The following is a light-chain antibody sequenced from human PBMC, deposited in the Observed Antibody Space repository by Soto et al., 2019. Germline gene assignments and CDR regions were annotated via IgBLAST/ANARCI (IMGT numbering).Light chain of an antibody. Sequence: EIVLTQSPGTLSLSPGERATLSCRASQSVSSIYLGWYQQKPGQAPRLLVYDASNRATDVPPRFSGSGSGTDFTLTISSLEPEDFAVYYCQQRSSWPPITFGQGTRLEIK. CDR1: QSVSSIY. CDR2: DAS. V-gene: IGKV3-11*01. CDR3: QQRSSWPPIT. J-gene: IGKJ5*01.